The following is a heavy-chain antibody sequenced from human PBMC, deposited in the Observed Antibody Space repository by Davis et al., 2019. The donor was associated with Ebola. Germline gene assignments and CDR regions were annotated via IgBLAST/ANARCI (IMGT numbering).Heavy chain of an antibody. V-gene: IGHV4-59*12. J-gene: IGHJ4*02. D-gene: IGHD2-2*01. CDR2: IYYSGST. CDR1: GGSISSYY. Sequence: PSETLSLTCTVSGGSISSYYWSWIRQPPGKGLAWIGYIYYSGSTNYNPSLKSRVTISVDTSKNQFSLKLSSVTAADTAVYYCARRCSSTSCYGALGYWGQGTLVTVSS. CDR3: ARRCSSTSCYGALGY.